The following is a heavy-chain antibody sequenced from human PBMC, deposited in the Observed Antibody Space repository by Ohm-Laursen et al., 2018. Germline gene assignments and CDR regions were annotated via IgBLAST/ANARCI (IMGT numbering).Heavy chain of an antibody. J-gene: IGHJ4*02. CDR3: ARDSGGSYYGLDY. V-gene: IGHV4-59*01. CDR2: IYYSGST. D-gene: IGHD1-26*01. CDR1: GGSISSYY. Sequence: GTLSLTCPVSGGSISSYYWSWIRQPPGKGLEWIGYIYYSGSTNYNPSLKSRVTISVDTSKNQFSLKLSSATAADTAVYYCARDSGGSYYGLDYWGQGTLVTVSS.